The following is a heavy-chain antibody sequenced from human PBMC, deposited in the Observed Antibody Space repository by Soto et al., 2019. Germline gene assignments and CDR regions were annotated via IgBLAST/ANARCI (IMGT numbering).Heavy chain of an antibody. CDR3: GRRGDVYNLEY. J-gene: IGHJ4*02. D-gene: IGHD7-27*01. CDR2: IYNSGST. Sequence: LSLTCTVSGCSISGYYCSWIRESPGKGLEWIGYIYNSGSTNFNPSLKSRVTMSLDTSKNQFSLKLSSMTAADTAVDQCGRRGDVYNLEYRRKGTLVTGSS. CDR1: GCSISGYY. V-gene: IGHV4-59*08.